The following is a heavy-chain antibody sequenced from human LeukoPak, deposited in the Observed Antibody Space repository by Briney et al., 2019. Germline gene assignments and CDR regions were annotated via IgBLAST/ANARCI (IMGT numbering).Heavy chain of an antibody. CDR2: IYYSGST. V-gene: IGHV4-39*01. Sequence: PSETLSLTCTVSGGSISSSSYYWGWIRQPPGKGLEWIGTIYYSGSTYYNPSLKSRVTISVDMSKNQFSLKLSSVTAADTAVYYCARQGIADPHYYMDVWGRGTTVTVSS. CDR3: ARQGIADPHYYMDV. J-gene: IGHJ6*03. CDR1: GGSISSSSYY. D-gene: IGHD2-21*01.